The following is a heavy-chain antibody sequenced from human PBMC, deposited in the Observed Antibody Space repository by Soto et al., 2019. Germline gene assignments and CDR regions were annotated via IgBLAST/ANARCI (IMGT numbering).Heavy chain of an antibody. J-gene: IGHJ5*02. CDR3: ARVPKSNGDYLDP. D-gene: IGHD4-17*01. V-gene: IGHV4-30-2*01. Sequence: PSETLSLTCTVSGGSISSGGYSWSWIRQPPGKGLEWIGYIYHSGSTNYNPSLKSRVTISVDTSKNQFSLKLSSVTAADTAVYYCARVPKSNGDYLDPWGQGTLVTVSS. CDR1: GGSISSGGYS. CDR2: IYHSGST.